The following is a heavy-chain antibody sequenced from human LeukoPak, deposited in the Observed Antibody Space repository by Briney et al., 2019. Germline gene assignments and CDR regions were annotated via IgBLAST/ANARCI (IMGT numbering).Heavy chain of an antibody. CDR1: GYTFSSYG. CDR2: ISAYNGNT. CDR3: ASQDCSSTSCLTHWGY. J-gene: IGHJ4*02. Sequence: ASVKVSCKASGYTFSSYGISWVRQAPGQGLEWMGWISAYNGNTNYAQKVQGRVTMTIDTSTSTAYMELRSLRSDDTAVYYCASQDCSSTSCLTHWGYWGQGTLVTVSS. D-gene: IGHD2-2*01. V-gene: IGHV1-18*01.